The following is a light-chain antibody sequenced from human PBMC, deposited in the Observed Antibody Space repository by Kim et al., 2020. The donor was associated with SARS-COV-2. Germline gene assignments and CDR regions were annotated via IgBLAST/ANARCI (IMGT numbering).Light chain of an antibody. CDR3: QQSYSTPPWT. Sequence: SVGDRVTITCRASQSISSDLNWCQPKPGKAPKLLIYAATSLQSGVPSRFSGSGYGTDFTLTISSLQPEDLATYYCQQSYSTPPWTFGQGTKVDIK. CDR1: QSISSD. J-gene: IGKJ1*01. V-gene: IGKV1-39*01. CDR2: AAT.